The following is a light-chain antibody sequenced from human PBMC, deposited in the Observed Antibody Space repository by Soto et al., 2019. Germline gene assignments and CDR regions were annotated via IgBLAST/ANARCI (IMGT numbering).Light chain of an antibody. CDR3: QQYDNLGIT. V-gene: IGKV1-33*01. CDR1: QDISNY. J-gene: IGKJ5*01. Sequence: DIQMTQSPSSRSASVGDRVTITCQASQDISNYLNWYQQKPGKAPKLLIYDASNLETGVPSRFSGSGSGTDFTFTISSLQPEDIATYYCQQYDNLGITFGQGTRLEIK. CDR2: DAS.